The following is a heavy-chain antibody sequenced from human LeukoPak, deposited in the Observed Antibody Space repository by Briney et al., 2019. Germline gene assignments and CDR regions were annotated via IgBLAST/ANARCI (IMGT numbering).Heavy chain of an antibody. Sequence: GGSLRLSCAASGFTFDDYAMHWVRHAPGKGLEWVSGISWNSGSIGYADSVKGRFTISRDNSKNTLYLQMNSLRAEDTAVYYCAREAVAVALDYWGQGTLVTVSS. V-gene: IGHV3-9*01. D-gene: IGHD6-19*01. CDR3: AREAVAVALDY. J-gene: IGHJ4*02. CDR1: GFTFDDYA. CDR2: ISWNSGSI.